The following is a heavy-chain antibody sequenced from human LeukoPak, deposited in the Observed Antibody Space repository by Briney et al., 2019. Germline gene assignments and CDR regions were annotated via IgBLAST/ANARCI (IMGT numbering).Heavy chain of an antibody. V-gene: IGHV3-11*01. Sequence: GGSLSLSCAATGFTFNDYNMRWIRQAQGKGLEWLSYINIGGTNTHYADSVKGRFTISRDNAKKSLYLEMNNLRAEDTAVYYCATDGAGFDTWGQGVLVTVSS. J-gene: IGHJ5*02. CDR3: ATDGAGFDT. CDR2: INIGGTNT. CDR1: GFTFNDYN.